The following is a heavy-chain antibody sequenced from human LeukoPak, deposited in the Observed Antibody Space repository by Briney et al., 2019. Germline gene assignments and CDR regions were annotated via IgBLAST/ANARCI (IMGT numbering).Heavy chain of an antibody. V-gene: IGHV3-7*01. J-gene: IGHJ4*02. CDR1: GFTVSSNS. CDR3: ARNTLYYYYYFDY. Sequence: EGSLRLSCTVSGFTVSSNSMSWVRQAPGKGLEWVANIKQDGSEKYYVDSVKGRFTISRDNAKNSLYLQMNSLRAEDTAVYYCARNTLYYYYYFDYWGQGTLVTVSS. D-gene: IGHD3-10*01. CDR2: IKQDGSEK.